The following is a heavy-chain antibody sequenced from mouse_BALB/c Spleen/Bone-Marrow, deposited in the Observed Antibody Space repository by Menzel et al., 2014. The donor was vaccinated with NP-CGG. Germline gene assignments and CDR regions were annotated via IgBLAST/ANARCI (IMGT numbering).Heavy chain of an antibody. CDR2: ISYSGST. D-gene: IGHD3-1*01. J-gene: IGHJ4*01. V-gene: IGHV3-8*02. CDR3: ARSGSSGYHYYAMDY. Sequence: EVMLVESGPSLVKPSQTLSPTCSVTGDSITSGYWNWIRKFPGNKLEYMGYISYSGSTYYNPSLKRRTSITRDTSKNLYYLQLNSVTTKDTATYYCARSGSSGYHYYAMDYWGQGTSVTVSS. CDR1: GDSITSGY.